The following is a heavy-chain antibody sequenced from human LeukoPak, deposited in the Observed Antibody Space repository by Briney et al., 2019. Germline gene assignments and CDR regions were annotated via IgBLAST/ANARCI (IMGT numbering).Heavy chain of an antibody. CDR3: AREGDYDYVWGSYPWGY. V-gene: IGHV4-34*01. D-gene: IGHD3-16*02. Sequence: SETLPLTCAVYGGSFSGYYWSWIRQPPGKGLEWIGEINHSGSTNYNPSLKSRVTISVDTSKNQFSLKLSSVTAADTAVYYCAREGDYDYVWGSYPWGYWGQGTLVTVSS. CDR2: INHSGST. CDR1: GGSFSGYY. J-gene: IGHJ4*02.